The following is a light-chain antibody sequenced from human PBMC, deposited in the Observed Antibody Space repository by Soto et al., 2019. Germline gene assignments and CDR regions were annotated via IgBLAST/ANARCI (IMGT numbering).Light chain of an antibody. J-gene: IGLJ1*01. CDR1: SSNIGPTYD. V-gene: IGLV1-40*01. CDR3: CSSAPESTYV. CDR2: KGT. Sequence: QSVLAQPPSVSGAPGQRVTISCTGSSSNIGPTYDVHWYQQLSGDPHVIIYKGTQRPSGVSNRFSGSTSGNAASLTISALQTDDEADYFCCSSAPESTYVCGTGTKVTVL.